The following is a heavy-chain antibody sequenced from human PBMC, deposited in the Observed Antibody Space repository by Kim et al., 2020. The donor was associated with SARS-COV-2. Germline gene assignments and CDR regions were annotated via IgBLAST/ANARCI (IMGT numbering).Heavy chain of an antibody. D-gene: IGHD3-3*02. V-gene: IGHV3-66*01. Sequence: YYAHSVKGRFTISRDNSKNTLYLQMNSLRAEDTAVYYCARDRVILDAFDIWGQGTMVTVSS. CDR3: ARDRVILDAFDI. J-gene: IGHJ3*02.